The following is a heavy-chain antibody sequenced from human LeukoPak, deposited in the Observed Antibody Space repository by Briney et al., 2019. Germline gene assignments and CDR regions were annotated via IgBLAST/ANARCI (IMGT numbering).Heavy chain of an antibody. D-gene: IGHD3-10*01. V-gene: IGHV4-59*01. J-gene: IGHJ6*02. CDR2: IYYSGST. CDR1: GGSISSYY. Sequence: SETLSLTCTVSGGSISSYYWSWIRQPPGKGLGWIGYIYYSGSTNYNPSLKSRVTISVDTSKNQFSLKLSSVTAADTAVYYCARDYYGSGFMDVWGQGTTVTVSS. CDR3: ARDYYGSGFMDV.